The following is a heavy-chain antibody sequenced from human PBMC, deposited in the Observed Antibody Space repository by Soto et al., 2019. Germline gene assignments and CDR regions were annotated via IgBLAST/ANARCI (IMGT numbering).Heavy chain of an antibody. CDR2: TYWDDDK. V-gene: IGHV2-5*02. CDR1: GFSLSTSGVG. Sequence: QITLKESGPTLVKPTQTLTLTCTFSGFSLSTSGVGVGWIRPPPGKALEWLALTYWDDDKRYSPSLKSRLTITKDTSKNQVVLTMTTMDPVDTATYYCAHRQRTDYFYYWGQGTLVTVSS. J-gene: IGHJ4*02. CDR3: AHRQRTDYFYY.